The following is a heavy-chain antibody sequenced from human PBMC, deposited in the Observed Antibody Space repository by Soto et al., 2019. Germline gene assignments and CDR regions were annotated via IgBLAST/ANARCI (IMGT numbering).Heavy chain of an antibody. D-gene: IGHD5-12*01. CDR2: IIPILGIA. V-gene: IGHV1-69*02. CDR3: AIRDGFNYGLDY. Sequence: SVKVSCKASGGTFSSYTISWVRQAPGQGLEWMGRIIPILGIANYAQKFQGRVTITADKSTSTAYMELSSLRSEDTAVYYCAIRDGFNYGLDYWGQGALVTVSS. J-gene: IGHJ4*02. CDR1: GGTFSSYT.